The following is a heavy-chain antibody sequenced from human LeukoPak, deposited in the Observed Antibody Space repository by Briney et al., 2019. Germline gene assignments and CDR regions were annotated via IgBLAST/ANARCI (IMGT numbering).Heavy chain of an antibody. CDR2: INPSGGST. CDR1: GYTFTSYD. CDR3: ARDRSDSSSSRGDFDY. Sequence: ASVKVSCKASGYTFTSYDINWVRQAPGQGLEWMGIINPSGGSTSYAQKFQGRVTMTRDTSTSTVYMELSSLRSEDTAVYYCARDRSDSSSSRGDFDYWGQGTLVTVSS. D-gene: IGHD6-6*01. V-gene: IGHV1-46*01. J-gene: IGHJ4*02.